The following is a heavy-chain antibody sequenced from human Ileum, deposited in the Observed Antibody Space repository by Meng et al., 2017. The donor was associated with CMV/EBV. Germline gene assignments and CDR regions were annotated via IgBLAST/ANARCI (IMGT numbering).Heavy chain of an antibody. V-gene: IGHV4-30-4*08. CDR1: GASISSGESY. CDR3: ARAKQAAENFDS. D-gene: IGHD6-13*01. J-gene: IGHJ4*02. CDR2: NYYTGAT. Sequence: QVQRQEAGPGLVKQSDTLSRPCTVSGASISSGESYWTWIRQPPGKGQEVVGYNYYTGATYYRPSLESRIVISSDTSKNHFSLTLTSVTAADTAVYFCARAKQAAENFDSWGQGTLVTVSS.